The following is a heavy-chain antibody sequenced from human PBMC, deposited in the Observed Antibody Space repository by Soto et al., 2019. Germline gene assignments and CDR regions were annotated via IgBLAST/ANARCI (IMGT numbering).Heavy chain of an antibody. D-gene: IGHD2-21*02. CDR3: ARQRTPVVTQAYFDV. CDR2: IYYSGST. V-gene: IGHV4-39*01. J-gene: IGHJ4*02. Sequence: SETLSLTCTVTGDSISSRSYYWGWIRQPPGKGLEWIGSIYYSGSTYNNPSLRSRVSMSIDTSKDQFSLMLKSVTAADTALYFCARQRTPVVTQAYFDVWGQGSLVTVSS. CDR1: GDSISSRSYY.